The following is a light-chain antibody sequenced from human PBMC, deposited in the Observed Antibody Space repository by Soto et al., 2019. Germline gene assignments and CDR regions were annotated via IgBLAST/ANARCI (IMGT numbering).Light chain of an antibody. V-gene: IGKV3D-20*01. Sequence: EIVLTQSPATLSLSPGERATLSCGASQRISNNYLGWYQQKPGLAPRLLIYDASNRAAGIPDRFSGSGSGTDFTLTISRLEPEDFAVYYCQQFDNLITFGGGTKVEIK. J-gene: IGKJ4*01. CDR1: QRISNNY. CDR3: QQFDNLIT. CDR2: DAS.